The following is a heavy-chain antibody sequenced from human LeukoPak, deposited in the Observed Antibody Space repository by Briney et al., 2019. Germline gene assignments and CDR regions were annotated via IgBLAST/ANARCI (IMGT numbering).Heavy chain of an antibody. V-gene: IGHV4-38-2*02. J-gene: IGHJ4*02. CDR1: GYSISSGYY. D-gene: IGHD3-10*01. Sequence: PSETLSLTCTVSGYSISSGYYWGWIRQPPGKWLERIGSIYHSGSTYYNPSLKSRVTISVDTSKNQFSLKLSSVTAADTAVYYCASQNSGPPYGHFDYWGQGTLVTVSS. CDR3: ASQNSGPPYGHFDY. CDR2: IYHSGST.